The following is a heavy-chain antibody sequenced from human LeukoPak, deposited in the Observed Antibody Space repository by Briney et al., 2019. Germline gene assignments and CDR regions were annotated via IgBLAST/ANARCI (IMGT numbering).Heavy chain of an antibody. CDR1: GYAFADYW. Sequence: GESLKISCRVFGYAFADYWIGWVRQVPGRGLEWMGIVYPADSDVRYNPSLEGQVTFSADKFINTAYLQWSSLKASDTAMYYCARFEVNQEDGTDYYYFDYWGQGTLVTVSS. J-gene: IGHJ4*02. D-gene: IGHD3-9*01. CDR2: VYPADSDV. V-gene: IGHV5-51*01. CDR3: ARFEVNQEDGTDYYYFDY.